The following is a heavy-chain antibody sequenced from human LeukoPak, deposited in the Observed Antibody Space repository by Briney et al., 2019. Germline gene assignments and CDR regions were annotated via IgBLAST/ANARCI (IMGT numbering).Heavy chain of an antibody. V-gene: IGHV3-33*06. J-gene: IGHJ4*02. D-gene: IGHD4-11*01. CDR3: AKDAQRGFDYSNSLEY. CDR2: IWSDGSNQ. CDR1: KFTFSHYG. Sequence: GQSLRLSCAASKFTFSHYGMRWVRQPPGNGLQWVAVIWSDGSNQYYDDSVKGRFTISRDNFNNMVYLQMNSLRADDTGVYYCAKDAQRGFDYSNSLEYWGQGALVTVSS.